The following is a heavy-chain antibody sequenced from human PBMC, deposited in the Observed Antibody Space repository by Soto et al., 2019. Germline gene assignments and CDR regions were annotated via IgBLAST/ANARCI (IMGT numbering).Heavy chain of an antibody. CDR3: ATNTRANCSSPNCYPDY. CDR1: GGSISSSSYS. CDR2: IYYSGST. J-gene: IGHJ4*02. D-gene: IGHD2-2*01. Sequence: SETVSLTCTVSGGSISSSSYSWGWIRQPPEKGLEWIGSIYYSGSTYYNPSLKSRVTISVDTSKNMFSLKLSSVTAADTAVYYCATNTRANCSSPNCYPDYRGQGPLVTVSS. V-gene: IGHV4-39*01.